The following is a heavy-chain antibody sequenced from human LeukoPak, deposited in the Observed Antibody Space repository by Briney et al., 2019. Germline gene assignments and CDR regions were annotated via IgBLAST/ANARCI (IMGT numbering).Heavy chain of an antibody. J-gene: IGHJ5*02. CDR2: IYPGDSRT. V-gene: IGHV5-51*03. CDR1: GYSFTSHW. D-gene: IGHD2-2*01. Sequence: SGESLKISCEGSGYSFTSHWIGWVRQMPGKGLEWMGVIYPGDSRTRYSPSLQGQVTISADKSINTAYLQWSSLKTSDTAIYYCACRMLTSPWFEPWGQGTLVTVSS. CDR3: ACRMLTSPWFEP.